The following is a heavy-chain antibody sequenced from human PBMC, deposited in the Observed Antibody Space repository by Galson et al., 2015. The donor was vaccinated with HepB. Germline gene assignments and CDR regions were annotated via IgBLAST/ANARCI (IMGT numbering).Heavy chain of an antibody. CDR2: IIPIFGTA. V-gene: IGHV1-69*13. Sequence: SVKVSCKASGFTFTSSAMQWVRQAPGQGLEWMGGIIPIFGTANYAQKFQGRVTITADESTSTAYMELSSLRSEDTAVYHCARDSEYYDFWSGYYERRRHYYYYYMDVWGKGTTVTVSS. CDR1: GFTFTSSA. D-gene: IGHD3-3*01. J-gene: IGHJ6*03. CDR3: ARDSEYYDFWSGYYERRRHYYYYYMDV.